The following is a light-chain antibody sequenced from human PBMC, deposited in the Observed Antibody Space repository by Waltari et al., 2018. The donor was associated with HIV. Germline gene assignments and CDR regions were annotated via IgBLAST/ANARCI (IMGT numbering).Light chain of an antibody. J-gene: IGLJ2*01. CDR2: DGD. CDR1: TGRVTTTLY. Sequence: HAVLTQQPSLSVPPGGTLTFTSPSFTGRVTTTLYPYWGQQKPVQAPRTLIYDGDKRHPWTPGRFAGALAEGKAVLTLTGAQPEDEATYHCLLSFHTVRVFGGGT. V-gene: IGLV7-46*01. CDR3: LLSFHTVRV.